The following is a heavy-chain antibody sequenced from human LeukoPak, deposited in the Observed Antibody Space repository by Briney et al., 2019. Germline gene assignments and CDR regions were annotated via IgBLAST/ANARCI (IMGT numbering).Heavy chain of an antibody. Sequence: SQTLSLTCVISGDRVSSTSSSWNWIRQSPARGLEWLGRTYFRSKWYHNYAVSVESRITINPDTSKNQFSLHLTFVTPEDTAMFYYSREDPSGYSNARGQGTLVTVSS. CDR2: TYFRSKWYH. J-gene: IGHJ4*02. CDR3: SREDPSGYSNA. CDR1: GDRVSSTSSS. V-gene: IGHV6-1*01. D-gene: IGHD4-11*01.